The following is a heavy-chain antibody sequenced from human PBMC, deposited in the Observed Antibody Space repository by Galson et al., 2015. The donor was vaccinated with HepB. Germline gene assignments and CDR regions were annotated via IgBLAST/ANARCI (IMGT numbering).Heavy chain of an antibody. CDR2: INENGSEK. D-gene: IGHD3-16*01. CDR3: ASNYVLDY. J-gene: IGHJ4*02. CDR1: GFIFSNYW. V-gene: IGHV3-7*03. Sequence: SLRLSCAASGFIFSNYWMNWVRQFPGKGLEWVAKINENGSEKYYVDSVRGRFTLSRDNAKNSLYLQMNSLRAEDTAVYYCASNYVLDYWGQGTLVTVSS.